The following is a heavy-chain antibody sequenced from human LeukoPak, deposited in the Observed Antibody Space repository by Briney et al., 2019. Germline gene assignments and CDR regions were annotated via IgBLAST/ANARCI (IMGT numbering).Heavy chain of an antibody. CDR2: IGTADT. Sequence: GGSLRLSCTASGFTFSSYDMHWVRQGTGKGLEWASAIGTADTYYGGSVKGRFTISRENAKNSLYLQMNSLRAGDTAVYYCARVAAAGKGFDHWGQGTLVTVSS. J-gene: IGHJ4*02. CDR3: ARVAAAGKGFDH. D-gene: IGHD6-13*01. CDR1: GFTFSSYD. V-gene: IGHV3-13*01.